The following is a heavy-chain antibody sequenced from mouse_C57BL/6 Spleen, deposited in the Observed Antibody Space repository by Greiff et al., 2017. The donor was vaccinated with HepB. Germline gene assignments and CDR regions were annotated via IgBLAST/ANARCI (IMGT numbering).Heavy chain of an antibody. Sequence: VQLQQSGAELVKPGASVKLSCKASGYTFTSYWMHWVKQRPGQGLEWIGMIHPNSGSTNYNEKFKSKATLTVDKSSSTAYMQLSSLTSEDSAVYYCSRGYYDYDGGLAYWGQGTLVTVAA. D-gene: IGHD2-4*01. CDR3: SRGYYDYDGGLAY. CDR1: GYTFTSYW. J-gene: IGHJ3*01. V-gene: IGHV1-64*01. CDR2: IHPNSGST.